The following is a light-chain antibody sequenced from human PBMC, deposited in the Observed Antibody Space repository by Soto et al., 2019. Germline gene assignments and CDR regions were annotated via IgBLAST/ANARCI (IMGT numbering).Light chain of an antibody. J-gene: IGLJ3*02. CDR1: SSNIGSNT. V-gene: IGLV1-44*01. Sequence: QAVVTQPPSASGTPGQRVTISCSGSSSNIGSNTVNWYQQVPGTAPKLLIYTNSQRPSGVPDRFSGSKSGTSASLAIGGLQSEDEADYYCAAWDDSLNGWVFGGGTKVTVL. CDR3: AAWDDSLNGWV. CDR2: TNS.